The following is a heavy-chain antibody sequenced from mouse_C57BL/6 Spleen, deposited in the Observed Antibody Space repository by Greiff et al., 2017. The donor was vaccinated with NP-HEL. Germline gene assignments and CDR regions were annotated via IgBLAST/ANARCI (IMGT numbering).Heavy chain of an antibody. Sequence: EVNVVESGGDLVKPGGSLKLSCAASGFTFSSYGMSWVRQTPDKRLEWVATISSGGSYTYYPDSVKGRFTISRDNAKNTLYLQMSSLKSEDTAMYYCARRAYYGSSYWFAYWGQGTLVTVSA. CDR2: ISSGGSYT. D-gene: IGHD1-1*01. CDR3: ARRAYYGSSYWFAY. V-gene: IGHV5-6*02. CDR1: GFTFSSYG. J-gene: IGHJ3*01.